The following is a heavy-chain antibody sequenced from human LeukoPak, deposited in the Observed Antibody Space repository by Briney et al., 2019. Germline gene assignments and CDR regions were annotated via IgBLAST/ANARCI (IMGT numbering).Heavy chain of an antibody. V-gene: IGHV3-48*01. CDR3: AREERNPSFRFDP. CDR2: ISGSSFTI. Sequence: GGSLRLSCAASGFTFSSYSMNWVRQAPGKGLEWVSYISGSSFTIYYADSVKGRFTISRDNAKNSLYLQMNSLRAEDTAVYYCAREERNPSFRFDPWGQGTRVTVSS. CDR1: GFTFSSYS. D-gene: IGHD1-14*01. J-gene: IGHJ5*02.